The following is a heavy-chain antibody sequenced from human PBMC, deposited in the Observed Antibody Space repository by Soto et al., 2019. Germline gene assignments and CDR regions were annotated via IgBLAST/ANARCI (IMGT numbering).Heavy chain of an antibody. J-gene: IGHJ6*02. V-gene: IGHV5-10-1*01. D-gene: IGHD1-26*01. Sequence: LGESLKISCKGSGYSFTSYWISWVRQMPGKGLEWMGRIDPSDSYTNYSPSFQGHVTISADKSISTAYLQWSSLKASDTAMYYCARHFDSGYDYYGMDVWGQGTTVTVSS. CDR2: IDPSDSYT. CDR1: GYSFTSYW. CDR3: ARHFDSGYDYYGMDV.